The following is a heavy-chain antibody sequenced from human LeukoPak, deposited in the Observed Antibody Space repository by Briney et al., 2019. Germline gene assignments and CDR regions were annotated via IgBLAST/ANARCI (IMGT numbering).Heavy chain of an antibody. V-gene: IGHV4-34*01. D-gene: IGHD3-10*01. J-gene: IGHJ4*02. CDR1: GGSFSGYY. Sequence: PSETLSLTCAVYGGSFSGYYWSWIRQPPGKGLEWTGEINHSGSTNYNPSPKSRVTISVDTSKNQFSLKLSSVTAADTAVYYCARKSRYYYGSGSYLDYWGQGTLVTVSS. CDR3: ARKSRYYYGSGSYLDY. CDR2: INHSGST.